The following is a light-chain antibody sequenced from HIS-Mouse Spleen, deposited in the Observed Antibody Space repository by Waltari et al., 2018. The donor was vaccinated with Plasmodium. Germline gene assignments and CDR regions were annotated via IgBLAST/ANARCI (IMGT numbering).Light chain of an antibody. CDR1: RSQLGAGFS. CDR2: GNS. Sequence: QSVLTPPPSVSGAPGPRVTIPCPRSRSQLGAGFSVHLYQQLPGTAPKLLIYGNSNRPSGVPDRFSGSKSGTSASLAITGLQAEDEADYYCQSYDSSLSGSGVFGGGTKLTVL. V-gene: IGLV1-40*01. CDR3: QSYDSSLSGSGV. J-gene: IGLJ3*02.